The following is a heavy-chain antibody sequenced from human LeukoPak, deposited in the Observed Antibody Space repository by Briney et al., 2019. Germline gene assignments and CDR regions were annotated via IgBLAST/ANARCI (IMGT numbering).Heavy chain of an antibody. V-gene: IGHV4-59*12. CDR3: ARGQHYYDSSGYYGMDV. CDR1: GGSISSYY. J-gene: IGHJ6*02. D-gene: IGHD3-22*01. Sequence: PSETLSLTCTVSGGSISSYYWSWLRQPPGKGLEWIGYIYYSGSTNYNPSLKSRVTISVDTSKNQFSLKLSSVTAANTAVYYCARGQHYYDSSGYYGMDVWGQGTTVTVSS. CDR2: IYYSGST.